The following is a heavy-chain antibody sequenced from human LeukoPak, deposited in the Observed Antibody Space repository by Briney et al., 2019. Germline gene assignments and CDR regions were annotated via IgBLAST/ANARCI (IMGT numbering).Heavy chain of an antibody. V-gene: IGHV1-18*04. J-gene: IGHJ5*02. CDR3: ARDSYYDFWSGYYTGPWFDP. CDR1: GYTFTGYY. CDR2: ISAYNGNT. D-gene: IGHD3-3*01. Sequence: GASVKVSCKTSGYTFTGYYMHWVRQAPGQGLEWMGWISAYNGNTNYAQKLQGRVTMTTDTSTSTAYMELRSLGSDDTAVYYCARDSYYDFWSGYYTGPWFDPWGQGTLVTVSS.